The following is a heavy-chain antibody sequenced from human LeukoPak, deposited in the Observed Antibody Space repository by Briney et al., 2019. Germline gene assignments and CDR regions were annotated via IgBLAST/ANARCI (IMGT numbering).Heavy chain of an antibody. D-gene: IGHD3-22*01. CDR2: IYTSGST. V-gene: IGHV4-4*07. CDR3: AGSYYYDSSGYYYAVDY. CDR1: GGSISSYY. Sequence: PSETLSLTCTVSGGSISSYYWSWIRQPAGKGLEWIGRIYTSGSTNYNPSLKSRVTMSVDTSKNQFSLKLSSVTAADTAVYYCAGSYYYDSSGYYYAVDYWGQGTLVTVSS. J-gene: IGHJ4*02.